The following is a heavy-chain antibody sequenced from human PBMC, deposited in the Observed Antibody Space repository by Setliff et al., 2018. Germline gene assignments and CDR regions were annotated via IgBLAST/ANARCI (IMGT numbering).Heavy chain of an antibody. D-gene: IGHD3-10*01. V-gene: IGHV1-18*01. J-gene: IGHJ4*02. CDR1: TYALTDFG. Sequence: ASVKVSCKTSTYALTDFGVSWVRQAPGQGLEWVGWISPYNGNTYYAPKFQGTAIMTTDTATTTAYLELRSLRSDDTAVYFCSRLVRFCTRTVCQRLSGDDYWGQGALVTVSS. CDR2: ISPYNGNT. CDR3: SRLVRFCTRTVCQRLSGDDY.